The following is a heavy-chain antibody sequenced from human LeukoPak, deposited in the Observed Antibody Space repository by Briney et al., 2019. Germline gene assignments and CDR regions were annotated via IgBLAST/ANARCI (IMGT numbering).Heavy chain of an antibody. CDR2: IYYSGST. CDR1: GGSISSYY. V-gene: IGHV4-59*01. Sequence: PSETLSLTCTVSGGSISSYYWSWIGQPPGKRLEWIGYIYYSGSTNYNPSLKSRVTISVDTSKNQFSLKLSSVTAADTAVYYCARDAYCSSTSCYPSNWGQGTQVTVSS. CDR3: ARDAYCSSTSCYPSN. D-gene: IGHD2-2*01. J-gene: IGHJ4*02.